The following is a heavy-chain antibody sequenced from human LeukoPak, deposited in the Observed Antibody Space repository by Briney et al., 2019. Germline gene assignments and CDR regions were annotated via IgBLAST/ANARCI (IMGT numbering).Heavy chain of an antibody. J-gene: IGHJ4*02. CDR1: GFTFSSYW. Sequence: GGSLRLSCAASGFTFSSYWIHWVRQAPGKGLVWVSRINTDGSSTSYADSVKGRFTISRDNAKNTLYLQMNSLRAEDTAVYYCAAQVGFWSGYYTGIDYWGQGTLVTVSS. CDR3: AAQVGFWSGYYTGIDY. V-gene: IGHV3-74*01. D-gene: IGHD3-3*01. CDR2: INTDGSST.